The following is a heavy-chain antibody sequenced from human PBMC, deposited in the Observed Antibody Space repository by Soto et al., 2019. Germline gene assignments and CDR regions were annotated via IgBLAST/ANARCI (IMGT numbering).Heavy chain of an antibody. CDR2: INPNSGGT. J-gene: IGHJ6*02. CDR3: ARDKMGSGYYYYGMDV. V-gene: IGHV1-2*02. D-gene: IGHD3-10*01. CDR1: GYTFTGYY. Sequence: ASVKVSCKASGYTFTGYYMHWVRQAPGQGLEWMGWINPNSGGTNYAQKFQGRVTMTGDTSISTAYMELSRLRSDDTAVYYCARDKMGSGYYYYGMDVWGQGTRVTVSS.